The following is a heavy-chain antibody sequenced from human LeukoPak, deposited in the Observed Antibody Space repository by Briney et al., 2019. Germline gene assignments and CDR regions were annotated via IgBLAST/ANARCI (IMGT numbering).Heavy chain of an antibody. D-gene: IGHD3-16*02. J-gene: IGHJ4*02. CDR1: GGSISSHY. V-gene: IGHV4-59*11. Sequence: SETLSLTCTVSGGSISSHYWSWIRQPPGKGLEWIGYIYYSGSTNYNPSLKSRVTISVDTSKNQFSLKLSSVTAADTAVYYCARYVWGSYPTFEDYWGQGTLVTVSS. CDR2: IYYSGST. CDR3: ARYVWGSYPTFEDY.